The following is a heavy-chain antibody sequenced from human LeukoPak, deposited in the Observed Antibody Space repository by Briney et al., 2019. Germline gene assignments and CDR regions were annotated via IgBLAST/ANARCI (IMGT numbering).Heavy chain of an antibody. J-gene: IGHJ3*02. Sequence: GGSLRLSCAASGFTFSTYAMHWVRQAPGKGLEWVALIPNDGRNKDYADSVKGRFTISRDTSKDTLFLQMNSLRAEDTAVYYCARDKLTGNKEDDFDIWGQGTMVTVSS. CDR3: ARDKLTGNKEDDFDI. V-gene: IGHV3-30*04. D-gene: IGHD1-20*01. CDR2: IPNDGRNK. CDR1: GFTFSTYA.